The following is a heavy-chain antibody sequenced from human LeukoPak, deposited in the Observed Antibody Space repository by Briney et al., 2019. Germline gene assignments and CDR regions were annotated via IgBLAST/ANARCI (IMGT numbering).Heavy chain of an antibody. Sequence: KPSETLSLTCAVYGGSFSGYYWSWIRQPPGKGLEWIGEINHSGSTNYNPSLKSRVTISVDTSKNQFSLKLSSVTAADTAVYYCAGLYYYDSSGPGDNAFDIWGQGTMVTVSS. V-gene: IGHV4-34*01. CDR2: INHSGST. CDR1: GGSFSGYY. D-gene: IGHD3-22*01. J-gene: IGHJ3*02. CDR3: AGLYYYDSSGPGDNAFDI.